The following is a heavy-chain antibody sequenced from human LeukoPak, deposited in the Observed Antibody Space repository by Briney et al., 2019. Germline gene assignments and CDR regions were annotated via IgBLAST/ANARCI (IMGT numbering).Heavy chain of an antibody. CDR2: IYYSGST. J-gene: IGHJ4*02. CDR1: VGSISTYY. V-gene: IGHV4-59*01. Sequence: SGTLSLTRTVSVGSISTYYWSWIRQPPGKGLEWIGYIYYSGSTNYNPSLKSRVTISVDTSKNQFSLNLSSVTAADTAVYYCARSERYNSGWYFYFDYWGQGTLVTVSS. CDR3: ARSERYNSGWYFYFDY. D-gene: IGHD6-19*01.